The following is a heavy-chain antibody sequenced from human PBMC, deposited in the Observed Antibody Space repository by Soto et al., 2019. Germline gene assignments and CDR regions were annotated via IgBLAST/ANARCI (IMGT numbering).Heavy chain of an antibody. CDR3: ANNGGSYSEIDY. V-gene: IGHV3-23*01. D-gene: IGHD1-26*01. CDR1: GFTFSSYA. CDR2: ISGSGCST. J-gene: IGHJ4*02. Sequence: EVQLLESGGGLVQPGGSLRLSCAASGFTFSSYAMSWVRQAPGKGLEWVSAISGSGCSTYYADSVKGQFTISRDNSKNKLYQQMNSLRSEDTAVYYCANNGGSYSEIDYWGQGTLVTVSS.